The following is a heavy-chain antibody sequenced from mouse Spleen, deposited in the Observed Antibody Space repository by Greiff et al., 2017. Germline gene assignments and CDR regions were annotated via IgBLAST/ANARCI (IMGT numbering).Heavy chain of an antibody. CDR3: ARGSYDPFDY. CDR2: INPYNGGT. V-gene: IGHV1-19*01. J-gene: IGHJ2*01. CDR1: GYTFTDYY. Sequence: VQLKESGPVLVKPGASVKMSCKASGYTFTDYYMNWVKQSHGKSLEWIGVINPYNGGTSYNQKFKGKATLTVDKSSSTAYMELNSLTSEDSAVYYCARGSYDPFDYWGQGTTLTVSS. D-gene: IGHD2-3*01.